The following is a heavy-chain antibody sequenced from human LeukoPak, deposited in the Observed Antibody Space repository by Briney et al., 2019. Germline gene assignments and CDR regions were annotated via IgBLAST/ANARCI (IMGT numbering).Heavy chain of an antibody. J-gene: IGHJ4*02. CDR2: IYTSGST. D-gene: IGHD6-13*01. CDR3: AREGPALAAAGDLDY. CDR1: GGSISSYY. Sequence: SETLSLTCTVSGGSISSYYWSWIRQPAGKGLEWIGRIYTSGSTNYNPSLKSRVTMSVDTSKNQFSLKLSSVTAADTAVYYCAREGPALAAAGDLDYWGQGTLVTVSS. V-gene: IGHV4-4*07.